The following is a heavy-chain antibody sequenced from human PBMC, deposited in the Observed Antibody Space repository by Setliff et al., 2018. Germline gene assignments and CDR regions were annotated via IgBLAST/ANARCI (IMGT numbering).Heavy chain of an antibody. CDR3: ARGRPMIVVSPTEAYIDP. Sequence: ASVKVSCKASGYTFTNYGVTWVRQAPGQGLEWMGWISAYNGFIVYAPKFQGRVTMTTDTSTSTAYMELRSLTSDDTAEYYCARGRPMIVVSPTEAYIDPWGQGTLVTVSS. CDR1: GYTFTNYG. D-gene: IGHD3-22*01. CDR2: ISAYNGFI. J-gene: IGHJ5*02. V-gene: IGHV1-18*01.